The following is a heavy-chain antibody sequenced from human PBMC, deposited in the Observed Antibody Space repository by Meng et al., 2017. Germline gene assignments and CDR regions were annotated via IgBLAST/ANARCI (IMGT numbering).Heavy chain of an antibody. D-gene: IGHD5-24*01. V-gene: IGHV1-69*01. CDR3: ARVLRDGYNLGY. Sequence: VQLWLCGAEVKKPGCSVKVACQAPGRTFSSYDIDWVRKAPGQGLEWMGGIIPIFGTANYAQKFQGRVTITADESTSTAYMELSSLRSEDTAVYYCARVLRDGYNLGYWGQGTLVTVSS. J-gene: IGHJ4*02. CDR2: IIPIFGTA. CDR1: GRTFSSYD.